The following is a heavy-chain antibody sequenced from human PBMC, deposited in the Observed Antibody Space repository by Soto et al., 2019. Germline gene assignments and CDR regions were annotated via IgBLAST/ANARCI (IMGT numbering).Heavy chain of an antibody. CDR2: IYSGGST. V-gene: IGHV3-53*04. D-gene: IGHD1-26*01. CDR3: ARGIMGPDYYYYYMDV. Sequence: GGSLRLSCAASGFTVSSNYMSWVRQAPGKGLEWVSVIYSGGSTYYADSVKGRFTISRHNSKNTLYLQMNSLRAEDTAVYYCARGIMGPDYYYYYMDVWGKGTTVTVSS. CDR1: GFTVSSNY. J-gene: IGHJ6*03.